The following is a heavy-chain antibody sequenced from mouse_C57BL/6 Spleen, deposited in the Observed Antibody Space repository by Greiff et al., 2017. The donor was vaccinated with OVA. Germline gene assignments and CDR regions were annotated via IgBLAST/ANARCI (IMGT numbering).Heavy chain of an antibody. Sequence: EVKLMESGGGLVKPGGSLKLSCAASGFTFSSYAMSWVRQTPEKRLEWVATISDGGSYTYYPDNVKGRFTISRDNAKNNLYLQMSHLKSEDTAMYYCARDTTVVATYYWYFDVWGTGTTVTVSS. CDR3: ARDTTVVATYYWYFDV. J-gene: IGHJ1*03. CDR1: GFTFSSYA. CDR2: ISDGGSYT. D-gene: IGHD1-1*01. V-gene: IGHV5-4*01.